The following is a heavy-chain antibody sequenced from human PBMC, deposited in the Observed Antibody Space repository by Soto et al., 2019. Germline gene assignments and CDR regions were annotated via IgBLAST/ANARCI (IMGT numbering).Heavy chain of an antibody. J-gene: IGHJ5*02. V-gene: IGHV5-10-1*01. CDR1: GYSFTSYW. CDR2: IDPSDSYT. D-gene: IGHD2-8*01. CDR3: ARPRRYCTNGVCYRGGFDP. Sequence: GESLKISCKGSGYSFTSYWISWVRQMPGKGLEWMGRIDPSDSYTNYSPSFQGHVTISADKSISTAYLQWSSLKASDTAMYYCARPRRYCTNGVCYRGGFDPWGQGTLVTVSS.